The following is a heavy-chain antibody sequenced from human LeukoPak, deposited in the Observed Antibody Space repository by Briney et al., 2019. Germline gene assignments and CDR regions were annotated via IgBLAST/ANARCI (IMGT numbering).Heavy chain of an antibody. Sequence: PSETLSLTCAVYGGSFSGYYWSWLRQPPGKGLEGIGEINHSGSTNYNPSLTSRVTISVDTSKNQFSLKLSSVTAADTAVYYCASTITIFGVVTYYYYMDVWGKGTTVTVSS. V-gene: IGHV4-34*01. D-gene: IGHD3-3*01. CDR1: GGSFSGYY. J-gene: IGHJ6*03. CDR2: INHSGST. CDR3: ASTITIFGVVTYYYYMDV.